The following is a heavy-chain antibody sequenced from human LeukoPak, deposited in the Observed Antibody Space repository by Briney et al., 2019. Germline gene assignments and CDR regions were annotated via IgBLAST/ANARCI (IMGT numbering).Heavy chain of an antibody. J-gene: IGHJ4*02. V-gene: IGHV1-8*03. Sequence: ASVKVSCKASGYTFTSYDINWVRQATGQGLEWMGWMNPNSGSTGYAQKFQGRVTITRNTSISTAYMELSGLRSEDTAVYYCARGRSTGYPYYFEYWGQGTLVTISS. CDR2: MNPNSGST. D-gene: IGHD5-12*01. CDR1: GYTFTSYD. CDR3: ARGRSTGYPYYFEY.